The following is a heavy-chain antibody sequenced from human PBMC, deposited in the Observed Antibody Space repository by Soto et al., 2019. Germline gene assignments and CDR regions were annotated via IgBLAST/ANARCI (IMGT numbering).Heavy chain of an antibody. D-gene: IGHD5-18*01. V-gene: IGHV3-23*01. Sequence: EVQLLESGGGLVQPGGSLRLSCAASGFTFSSYAMSWVRQAPGKGLEWVSGISCSGGSTYYADSVKGRFTISRDNSKNTLYLQTNSLSAEDTAVYYCAKERGYNYGYDAMDVWGQGTMVTVSS. CDR1: GFTFSSYA. CDR3: AKERGYNYGYDAMDV. CDR2: ISCSGGST. J-gene: IGHJ6*02.